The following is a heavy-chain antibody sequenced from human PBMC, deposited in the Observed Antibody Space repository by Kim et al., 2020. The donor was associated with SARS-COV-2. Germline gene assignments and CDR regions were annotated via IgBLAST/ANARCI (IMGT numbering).Heavy chain of an antibody. CDR3: ARVGFGELYVDY. J-gene: IGHJ4*02. Sequence: SETLSLTCTVSGGSISSYYWSWIRQPPGKGLEWIGYIYYSGSTNYNPSLKSRVTISVDTSKNQFSLKLSSVTAADTAMYYCARVGFGELYVDYWGQGTLV. CDR1: GGSISSYY. V-gene: IGHV4-59*01. D-gene: IGHD3-10*01. CDR2: IYYSGST.